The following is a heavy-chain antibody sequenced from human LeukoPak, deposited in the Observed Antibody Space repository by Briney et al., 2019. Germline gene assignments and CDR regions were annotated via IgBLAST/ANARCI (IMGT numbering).Heavy chain of an antibody. Sequence: KPSETLSLTCTVSGGSISSSSYYWAWIRQPPGKGLEWVGSIYYSGSAYYNPSLKSRVTISVDTSKNQFSLKLSSVTAADTAVYYCARVENRVRVAFDIWGQGTMVTVSS. CDR3: ARVENRVRVAFDI. J-gene: IGHJ3*02. CDR1: GGSISSSSYY. D-gene: IGHD3-10*01. CDR2: IYYSGSA. V-gene: IGHV4-39*07.